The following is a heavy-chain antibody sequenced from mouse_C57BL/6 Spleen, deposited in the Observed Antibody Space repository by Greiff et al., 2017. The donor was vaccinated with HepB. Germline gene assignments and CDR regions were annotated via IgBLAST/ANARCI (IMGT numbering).Heavy chain of an antibody. D-gene: IGHD2-4*01. CDR3: VFYDYDRYFDV. CDR2: ISYDGSN. V-gene: IGHV3-6*01. J-gene: IGHJ1*03. Sequence: DVQLQESGPGLVKPSQSLSLTCSVTGYSITSGYYWNWIRQFPGNKLEWMGYISYDGSNNYNPSLKNRISITRDTSKNQFFLKLNSVTTEDTATYYCVFYDYDRYFDVWGTGTTVTVSS. CDR1: GYSITSGYY.